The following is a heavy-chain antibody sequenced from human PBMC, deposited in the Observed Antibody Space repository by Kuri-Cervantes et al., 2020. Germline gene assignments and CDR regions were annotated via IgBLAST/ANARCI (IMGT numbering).Heavy chain of an antibody. Sequence: SVKVSCKASGGTFSSYAISWVRQAPGQGLEWMGGIIPIFGTANYAQKFQGRVTITTDESTSTAYMEISRLRSDDTAVYYCARVAYYDSGVSQDGEFFDYWGQGTLVTVSS. CDR3: ARVAYYDSGVSQDGEFFDY. V-gene: IGHV1-69*05. CDR2: IIPIFGTA. J-gene: IGHJ4*02. D-gene: IGHD3-22*01. CDR1: GGTFSSYA.